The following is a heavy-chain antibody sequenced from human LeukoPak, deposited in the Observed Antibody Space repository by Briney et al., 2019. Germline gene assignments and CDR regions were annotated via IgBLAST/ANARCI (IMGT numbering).Heavy chain of an antibody. CDR1: GYTFTSYD. CDR3: ARANTGGDYVRGYYYYGMDV. Sequence: ASVKVSCKASGYTFTSYDINWVRQATGQGLEWMGWMNPNSGNTGYAQKFRGRVTMTRNTSISTAYMELSSLRSKDTAVYYCARANTGGDYVRGYYYYGMDVWGQGTTVTVSS. V-gene: IGHV1-8*01. CDR2: MNPNSGNT. D-gene: IGHD4-17*01. J-gene: IGHJ6*02.